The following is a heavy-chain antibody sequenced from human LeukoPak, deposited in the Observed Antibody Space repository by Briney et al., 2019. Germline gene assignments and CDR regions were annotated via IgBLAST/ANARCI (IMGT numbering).Heavy chain of an antibody. V-gene: IGHV3-21*01. CDR1: GFTFRSYA. CDR3: AKGYSGYDWSLVDY. D-gene: IGHD5-12*01. J-gene: IGHJ4*02. Sequence: PGGSLRLSCAASGFTFRSYAMNWVRQAPGKGLEWVSSISSSSSYIYYADSVKGRFTISRDNAKNSLYLQMNSLRAEDTAVYYCAKGYSGYDWSLVDYWGQGTLVTVSS. CDR2: ISSSSSYI.